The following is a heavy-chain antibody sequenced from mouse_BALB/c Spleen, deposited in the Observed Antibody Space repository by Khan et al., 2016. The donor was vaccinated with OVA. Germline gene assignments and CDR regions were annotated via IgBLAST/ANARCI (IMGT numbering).Heavy chain of an antibody. CDR2: ISSGGNYT. V-gene: IGHV5-6*01. Sequence: EVELVESGGDLVKPGGSLKLSCAASGFTFSSYDLSWVRQTPDKRLEWVATISSGGNYTYYPDNVKGRFTISRDNAKNTLSLQMSSLKSEDTAMYYCATLYYCCSRVYFGYCGQGTTRTVSS. D-gene: IGHD1-1*01. J-gene: IGHJ2*01. CDR1: GFTFSSYD. CDR3: ATLYYCCSRVYFGY.